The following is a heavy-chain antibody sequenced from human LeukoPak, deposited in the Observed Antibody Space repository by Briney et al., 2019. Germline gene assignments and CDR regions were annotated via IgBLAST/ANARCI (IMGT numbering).Heavy chain of an antibody. CDR3: AKSPRDTAMVYYFDY. CDR1: GFAFDDYA. D-gene: IGHD5-18*01. V-gene: IGHV3-9*01. Sequence: GGSLRLSCAASGFAFDDYAMHWVRQAPGKGLEWVSGISWNSGSIGYADSVKGRFTISRDNAKNSLYLQMNSLRAEDTALYYCAKSPRDTAMVYYFDYWGQGTLVTVSS. J-gene: IGHJ4*02. CDR2: ISWNSGSI.